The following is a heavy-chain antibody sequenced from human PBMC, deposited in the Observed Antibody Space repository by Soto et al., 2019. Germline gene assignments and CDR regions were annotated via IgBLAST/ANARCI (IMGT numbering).Heavy chain of an antibody. D-gene: IGHD3-16*01. V-gene: IGHV3-30*18. Sequence: ESGGGVAQPGRSLRLSCAASGFTFSSYGMHWVRQAPGKGLEWVAVISYDGSKKYYADSEKGRFTISRDNSKNTLFLQMNSLRAEDTAVYYCAKDGVYGMDVWGQGTTVTVSS. CDR2: ISYDGSKK. CDR1: GFTFSSYG. J-gene: IGHJ6*02. CDR3: AKDGVYGMDV.